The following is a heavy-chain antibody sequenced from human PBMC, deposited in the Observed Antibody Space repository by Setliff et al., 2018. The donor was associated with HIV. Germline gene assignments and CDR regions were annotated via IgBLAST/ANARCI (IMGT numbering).Heavy chain of an antibody. D-gene: IGHD3-22*01. J-gene: IGHJ3*02. CDR3: ASALGYYDSSGCYYDAFDI. CDR1: GDTFSSYA. Sequence: ASVKVSCKASGDTFSSYAISWVRQAPGQGLEWMGGIIPICGTANYAQKFQGRVTITTDESTSTAYMELSSLRSEDTAVYYCASALGYYDSSGCYYDAFDIWGQGTMVTVSS. V-gene: IGHV1-69*05. CDR2: IIPICGTA.